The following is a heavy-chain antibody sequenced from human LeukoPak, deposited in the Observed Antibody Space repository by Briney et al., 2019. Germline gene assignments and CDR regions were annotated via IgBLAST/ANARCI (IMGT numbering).Heavy chain of an antibody. V-gene: IGHV3-66*01. CDR3: ARAPFYHGDYVDAFDI. D-gene: IGHD4-17*01. Sequence: GGSLRLSCAASGFTVSSNYMSWVRQAPGKGLEWVSVIYSGGSTYYADSVKGRFTISRDNSKNTLYLQMNSLRAEDTAVYYCARAPFYHGDYVDAFDIWGQGTMVTVSS. J-gene: IGHJ3*02. CDR1: GFTVSSNY. CDR2: IYSGGST.